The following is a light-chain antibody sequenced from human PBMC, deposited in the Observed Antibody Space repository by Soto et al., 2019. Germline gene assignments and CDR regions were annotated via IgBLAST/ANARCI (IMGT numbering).Light chain of an antibody. J-gene: IGKJ5*01. V-gene: IGKV3-20*01. CDR2: GAS. Sequence: VLTQSPGTLSLPPGESATLSCRASQTVSITYLTWYQQKPGQAPRLLIFGASKRATGIPDGFSGSGSGRDFTLTIRGLEPEDFAVYYCQQYGSSPLISFGQGTRREIK. CDR3: QQYGSSPLIS. CDR1: QTVSITY.